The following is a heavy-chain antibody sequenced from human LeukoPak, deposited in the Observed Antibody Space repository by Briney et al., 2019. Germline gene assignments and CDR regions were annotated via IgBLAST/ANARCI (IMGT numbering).Heavy chain of an antibody. CDR2: ISACNGNT. V-gene: IGHV1-3*01. Sequence: GASVKVSCKASGYTFTSYPMHWVRQAPGQRLEWMGWISACNGNTKYSQKFQGRVTITRDTSASTAYMELSSLRSEDTAVYYCARVVRAGLDYWGQGTLVTVSS. CDR1: GYTFTSYP. J-gene: IGHJ4*02. CDR3: ARVVRAGLDY.